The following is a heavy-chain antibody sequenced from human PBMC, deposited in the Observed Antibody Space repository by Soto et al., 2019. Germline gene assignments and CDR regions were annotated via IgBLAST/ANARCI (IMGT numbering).Heavy chain of an antibody. Sequence: GGSLRLFCAASGFTFSSYWMHWVRQAPGKGLVWVSRINSDGSSTSYADSVKGRFTISRDNAKNTLYLQMNSLRAEDTAVYYCARAGILVLVPAAIEPDYYYYGMDVWGQGTTVTVSS. CDR1: GFTFSSYW. D-gene: IGHD2-2*02. J-gene: IGHJ6*02. CDR2: INSDGSST. CDR3: ARAGILVLVPAAIEPDYYYYGMDV. V-gene: IGHV3-74*01.